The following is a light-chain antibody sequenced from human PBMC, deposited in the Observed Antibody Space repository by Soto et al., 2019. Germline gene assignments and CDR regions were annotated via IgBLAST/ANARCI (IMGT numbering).Light chain of an antibody. CDR2: DVS. J-gene: IGLJ2*01. CDR1: SSDVGGYNY. V-gene: IGLV2-14*01. Sequence: QSALTQPASVSGSPEQSITISCTGTSSDVGGYNYVSWYQQHPGKAPKLIIYDVSNRPSGVSNRFSGSKSGNTASLTISGLQAEDEADYYCSSYTSSSSVVFGGGTKVTVL. CDR3: SSYTSSSSVV.